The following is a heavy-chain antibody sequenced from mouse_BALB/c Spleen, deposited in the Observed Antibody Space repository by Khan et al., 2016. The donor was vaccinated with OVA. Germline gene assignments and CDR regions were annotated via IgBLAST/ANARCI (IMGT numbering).Heavy chain of an antibody. D-gene: IGHD2-14*01. CDR1: GFTFRSYV. CDR3: VREAYRYDEYYFDY. CDR2: ISSGGTP. V-gene: IGHV5-6-5*01. J-gene: IGHJ2*01. Sequence: EVELVESGGDLVKPGGSLKLSCAVSGFTFRSYVMSWVRQTPEKRLEWVASISSGGTPAYPDSLKGRFTISRDNARNIMYLQMSSRRSEDTAMYYCVREAYRYDEYYFDYWGQGTTLTVSS.